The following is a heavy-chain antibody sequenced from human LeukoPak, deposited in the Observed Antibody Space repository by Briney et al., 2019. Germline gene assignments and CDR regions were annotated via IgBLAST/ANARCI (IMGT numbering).Heavy chain of an antibody. CDR3: AGLIRPGWFDP. Sequence: SETLSLTCTVSGGSISRGSYYWSWIRQPAGKGLEWIGRIYTSGSTNYNPSLKSRVTISVDTSKNQFSLKLSSVTAADTAVYYCAGLIRPGWFDPWGQGTLVTVSS. CDR1: GGSISRGSYY. CDR2: IYTSGST. J-gene: IGHJ5*02. V-gene: IGHV4-61*02. D-gene: IGHD1-14*01.